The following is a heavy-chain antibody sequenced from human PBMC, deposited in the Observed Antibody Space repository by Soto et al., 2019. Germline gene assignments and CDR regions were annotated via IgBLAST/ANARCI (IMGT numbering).Heavy chain of an antibody. CDR3: AKLGYCSSTSCQYRSTSGMDV. J-gene: IGHJ6*02. Sequence: QVQLVESGGGVVQPGRSLRLSCAASGFTFSSYGMHWVRQAPGKGLEWVAVISYDGSNKYYADSVKGRFTISRDNSKNTLYLQMNSLRAEDTAVYYCAKLGYCSSTSCQYRSTSGMDVWGQGTTVTVSS. CDR2: ISYDGSNK. V-gene: IGHV3-30*18. CDR1: GFTFSSYG. D-gene: IGHD2-2*01.